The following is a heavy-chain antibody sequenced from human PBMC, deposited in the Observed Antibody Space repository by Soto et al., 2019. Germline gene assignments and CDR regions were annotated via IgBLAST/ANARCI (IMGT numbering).Heavy chain of an antibody. V-gene: IGHV3-30*18. CDR3: AKDRGGISEGASYFDY. Sequence: VQLVEFGGVVVQPGRSLRLSCAASGFTFSSYGMHWVRQAPGKGLEWVAVISYDGSNKYYVDSVKGRFTISRDNSKNTLNLTMNTLSPEDRSVYYCAKDRGGISEGASYFDYWGQGTLVGVSS. J-gene: IGHJ4*02. CDR1: GFTFSSYG. D-gene: IGHD2-15*01. CDR2: ISYDGSNK.